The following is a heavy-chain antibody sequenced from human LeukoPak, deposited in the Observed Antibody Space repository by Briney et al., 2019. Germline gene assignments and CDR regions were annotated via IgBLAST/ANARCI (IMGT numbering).Heavy chain of an antibody. D-gene: IGHD2-2*01. CDR1: GFTFSSYS. Sequence: PGGSLRLSCAAPGFTFSSYSMNWVRQAPGKGLEWVSYITSSSSTMYYADSVKGRFTISRDNDKNSLYLQMNSLRAEDTAVYYCARDIVPDVAFDIWGQRTMVTVSS. J-gene: IGHJ3*02. CDR2: ITSSSSTM. CDR3: ARDIVPDVAFDI. V-gene: IGHV3-48*01.